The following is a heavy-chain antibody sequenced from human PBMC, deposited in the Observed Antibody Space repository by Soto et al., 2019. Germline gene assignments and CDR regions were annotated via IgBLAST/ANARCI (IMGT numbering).Heavy chain of an antibody. D-gene: IGHD3-10*01. Sequence: GESLKISCKGSGYSFTSYWIGWVRQMPGKGLEWMGIIYPGDSDTRYSPSFQGQVTISADKSISTAYLQWSSLKASDTAMYYCARALITMVRGVRLHDAFDIWGQGTMVTVSS. CDR2: IYPGDSDT. CDR3: ARALITMVRGVRLHDAFDI. V-gene: IGHV5-51*01. CDR1: GYSFTSYW. J-gene: IGHJ3*02.